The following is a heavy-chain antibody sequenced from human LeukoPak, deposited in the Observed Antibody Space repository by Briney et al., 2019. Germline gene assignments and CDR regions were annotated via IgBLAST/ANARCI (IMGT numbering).Heavy chain of an antibody. CDR2: IYYSGST. CDR1: SGSLGGYY. Sequence: SETLSLTCAVYSGSLGGYYWSWIRQPPGKGLEWIGNIYYSGSTNYNPSLNSRVTISVDTSKNQFSLKLSSVTAADTAVYYCARDTSAYQTPEIWGQGTTVTVSS. D-gene: IGHD5-12*01. V-gene: IGHV4-59*01. CDR3: ARDTSAYQTPEI. J-gene: IGHJ3*02.